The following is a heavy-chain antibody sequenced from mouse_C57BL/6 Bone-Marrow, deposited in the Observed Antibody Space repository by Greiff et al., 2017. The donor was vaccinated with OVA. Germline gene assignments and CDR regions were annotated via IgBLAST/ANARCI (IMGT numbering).Heavy chain of an antibody. V-gene: IGHV1-82*01. CDR2: IYPGDGDT. D-gene: IGHD1-1*01. CDR3: ARELVRNYAMGG. Sequence: VQLQQPGPELVKPGASVKISCKASGYAFSSYWMNWVKQRPGQGLEWIGRIYPGDGDTNYNGKFKGKATLTVDKSSSTAYMQLSSLTSEDSAVYFCARELVRNYAMGGRGKGATVTVA. J-gene: IGHJ4*01. CDR1: GYAFSSYW.